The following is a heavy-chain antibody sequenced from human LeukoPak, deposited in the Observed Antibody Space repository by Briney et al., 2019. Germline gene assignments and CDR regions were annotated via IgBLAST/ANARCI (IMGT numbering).Heavy chain of an antibody. CDR1: GFTFSSYA. J-gene: IGHJ4*02. D-gene: IGHD3-10*01. CDR3: AKDIFMVRGVITDY. V-gene: IGHV3-23*01. Sequence: GGSLRLSCAASGFTFSSYAMSWVRQAPGKGLEWVSAISGGGGSTYYADSVKGRFTISRDNSKNTLYLQMNSLRAEDTAVYYCAKDIFMVRGVITDYWGQGTLVTVSS. CDR2: ISGGGGST.